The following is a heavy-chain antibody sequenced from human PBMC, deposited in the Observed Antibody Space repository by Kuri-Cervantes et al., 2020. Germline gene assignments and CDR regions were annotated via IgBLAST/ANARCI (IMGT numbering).Heavy chain of an antibody. J-gene: IGHJ4*02. Sequence: GGSLRLSCAASGFTFDDYAMHWVRQAPGKGLEWVSYISSSSTTIYYADSVKGRFTISRDNAKNSLFLQMNSLRDEDTAIYYCARDIYNFDYWGQGTLVTVSS. CDR1: GFTFDDYA. V-gene: IGHV3-48*02. CDR2: ISSSSTTI. CDR3: ARDIYNFDY. D-gene: IGHD4-11*01.